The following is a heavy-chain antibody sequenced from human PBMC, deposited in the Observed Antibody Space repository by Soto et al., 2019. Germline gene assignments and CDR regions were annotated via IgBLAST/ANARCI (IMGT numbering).Heavy chain of an antibody. V-gene: IGHV3-73*02. Sequence: VQLVQSGGGLVQPGGSLKLSCAASGFTFSGSTVHWVRQASGEGLQWVGRIRSKANDYATTYIASVKGRFTFSRDDSRNTAYLQMSDLKTEDTAVYYCTGGYCTGGTCYSGYFQHWGQGALVTVSS. CDR1: GFTFSGST. CDR3: TGGYCTGGTCYSGYFQH. D-gene: IGHD2-15*01. J-gene: IGHJ1*01. CDR2: IRSKANDYAT.